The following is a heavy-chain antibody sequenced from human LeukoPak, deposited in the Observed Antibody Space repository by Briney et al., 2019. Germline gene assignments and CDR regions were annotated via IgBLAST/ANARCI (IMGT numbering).Heavy chain of an antibody. Sequence: PSQTLSLTCTVSGGSISSGSYYWSWIRQPAGKGLEWIGRIYTSGSTNYNPSLKSRVTISVDTSKNQFSLKLNSVTAADTAVYYCARVPPRIRGGTFDIWGQGTMATVSS. J-gene: IGHJ3*02. V-gene: IGHV4-61*02. D-gene: IGHD2-15*01. CDR1: GGSISSGSYY. CDR3: ARVPPRIRGGTFDI. CDR2: IYTSGST.